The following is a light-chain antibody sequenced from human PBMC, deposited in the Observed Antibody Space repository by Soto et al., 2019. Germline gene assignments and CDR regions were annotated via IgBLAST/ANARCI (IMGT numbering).Light chain of an antibody. Sequence: EIMITQSPATLSVSPGERATLSCRANQIITSNLAWYQQKPGQAPRLLIYGASTRSTGIPGRFSGSGSGTEFTLTISSLQSEDFAVYYCQQYYKWPITFGQGTRLEIK. CDR1: QIITSN. J-gene: IGKJ5*01. CDR2: GAS. V-gene: IGKV3-15*01. CDR3: QQYYKWPIT.